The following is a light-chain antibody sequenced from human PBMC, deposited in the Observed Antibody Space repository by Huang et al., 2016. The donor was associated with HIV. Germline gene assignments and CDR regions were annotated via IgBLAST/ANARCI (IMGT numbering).Light chain of an antibody. CDR2: AAS. V-gene: IGKV1-39*01. J-gene: IGKJ1*01. CDR3: QQSYSIPWT. CDR1: QSITTY. Sequence: IQMTQSPSSLPAFVGDRGTITCRASQSITTYLNWDQQKIGESPKRLIYAASILQSGVPLRFGVSGSGTNFSLTITNLQSEDFAVYYCQQSYSIPWTFGQGTRVEI.